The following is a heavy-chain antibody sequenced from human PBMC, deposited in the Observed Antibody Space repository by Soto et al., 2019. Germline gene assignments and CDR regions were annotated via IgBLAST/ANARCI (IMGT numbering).Heavy chain of an antibody. J-gene: IGHJ6*02. V-gene: IGHV7-4-1*01. CDR2: INTNTGNP. Sequence: QVQLVQSGSELKKPGASVKVSCKASGYTFTSYAMNWVRQAPGQGLEWMGWINTNTGNPTYAQGFTGRFVFSLDTSVSTAYLQICSLKAEDTAVYYCARDGYSSGWYPPPIYYYYGMDVWGQGTTVTVSS. CDR3: ARDGYSSGWYPPPIYYYYGMDV. CDR1: GYTFTSYA. D-gene: IGHD6-19*01.